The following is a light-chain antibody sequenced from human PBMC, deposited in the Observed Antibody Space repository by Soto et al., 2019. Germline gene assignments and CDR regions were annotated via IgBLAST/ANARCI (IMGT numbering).Light chain of an antibody. Sequence: IEMTQSPATLSVSPGERATLSCRASQCLXSNFDWYQQKPGQAPRILXDHASTRATDGPARFSGSGSGTAFTPTISSLQSEDFAIYFCQQYKNGPRTFGQGTRLEIK. CDR1: QCLXSN. CDR2: HAS. J-gene: IGKJ5*01. CDR3: QQYKNGPRT. V-gene: IGKV3-15*01.